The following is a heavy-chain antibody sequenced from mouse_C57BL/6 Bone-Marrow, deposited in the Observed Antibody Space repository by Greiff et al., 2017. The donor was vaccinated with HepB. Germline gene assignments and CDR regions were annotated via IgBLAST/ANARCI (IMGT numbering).Heavy chain of an antibody. J-gene: IGHJ2*01. CDR2: IYPGDGDT. CDR1: GYAFSSSW. Sequence: QVQLQQSGPELVKPGASVKISCKASGYAFSSSWMNWVKQRPGKGLEWIGRIYPGDGDTNYNGKFKGKATLTADKSSSTAYMQLSSLTSEDSAVYFCARSHDGSSGGFDYWGQGTTLTVSS. D-gene: IGHD1-1*01. CDR3: ARSHDGSSGGFDY. V-gene: IGHV1-82*01.